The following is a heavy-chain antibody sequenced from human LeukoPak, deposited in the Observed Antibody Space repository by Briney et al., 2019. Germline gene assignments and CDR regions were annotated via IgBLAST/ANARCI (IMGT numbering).Heavy chain of an antibody. J-gene: IGHJ6*03. D-gene: IGHD5-24*01. CDR2: IYTSGST. CDR3: ARGWDGAGYYMDV. Sequence: SETLSLTCTVSGGSISSYYWSWIRQPPGKGLEWIGYIYTSGSTNYNPSLKSRVTISVDTSKNQFSLKLSSVTAADTAVYYCARGWDGAGYYMDVWGKGTTVTVSS. CDR1: GGSISSYY. V-gene: IGHV4-4*09.